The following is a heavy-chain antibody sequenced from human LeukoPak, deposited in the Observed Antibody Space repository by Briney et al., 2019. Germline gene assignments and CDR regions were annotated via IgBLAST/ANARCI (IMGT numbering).Heavy chain of an antibody. V-gene: IGHV4-59*01. Sequence: KTSETLSLTCTVSGGSISSYYWSWIRQPPGKGLEWIGYIYYSGSTNYNPSLKSRVTISVDTSKNQFSLKLSSVTAADTAVYYCARLTGARNSSSFYYGPYYFDYWGQGTLVTVSS. CDR3: ARLTGARNSSSFYYGPYYFDY. CDR2: IYYSGST. D-gene: IGHD6-13*01. J-gene: IGHJ4*02. CDR1: GGSISSYY.